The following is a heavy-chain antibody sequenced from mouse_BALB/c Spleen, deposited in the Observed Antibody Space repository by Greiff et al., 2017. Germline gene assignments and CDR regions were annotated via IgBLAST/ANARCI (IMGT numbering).Heavy chain of an antibody. CDR3: ARDLRWLEFAY. CDR2: IWAGGST. V-gene: IGHV2-9*02. CDR1: GFSLTSYG. J-gene: IGHJ3*01. Sequence: VMLVESGPGLVAPSQSLSITCTVSGFSLTSYGVHWVRQPPGKGLEWLGVIWAGGSTNYNSALMSRLSISKDNSKSQVFLKMNSLQTDDTAMYYCARDLRWLEFAYWGQGTLVTVSA. D-gene: IGHD2-3*01.